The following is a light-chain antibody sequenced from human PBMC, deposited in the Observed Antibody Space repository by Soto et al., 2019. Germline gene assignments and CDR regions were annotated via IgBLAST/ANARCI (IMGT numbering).Light chain of an antibody. Sequence: DIQMTQSPSSLSASVGDRVTITCRASQGISTYLNWYQQKPGKAPKLLIYAASSLQSGVPSRFSGSESETDFTLTISSLQPEDFATYYCQQSHSIPWTFGQGTKVDIK. CDR2: AAS. J-gene: IGKJ1*01. V-gene: IGKV1-39*01. CDR3: QQSHSIPWT. CDR1: QGISTY.